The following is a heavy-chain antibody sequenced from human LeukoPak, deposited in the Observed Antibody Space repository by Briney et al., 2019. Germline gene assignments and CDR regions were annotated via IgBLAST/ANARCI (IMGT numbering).Heavy chain of an antibody. CDR1: GGSFSDYY. J-gene: IGHJ4*02. D-gene: IGHD3-22*01. CDR2: INHSEGT. Sequence: SETLSLTCAVYGGSFSDYYWSWIRQPPGKGLEWIGEINHSEGTNYNPSLKSRVTISVDTSKNQFSLKLSSVTAADTAVYYCARVQDFDTSAYYLGYWGQGNLVTVSS. V-gene: IGHV4-34*01. CDR3: ARVQDFDTSAYYLGY.